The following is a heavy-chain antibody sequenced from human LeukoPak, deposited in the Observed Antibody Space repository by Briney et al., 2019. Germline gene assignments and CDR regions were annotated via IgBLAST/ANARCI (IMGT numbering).Heavy chain of an antibody. CDR1: EFTFSSFD. Sequence: PGGSLGLSGVAFEFTFSSFDMNWFGKAPGKGLEWVSYVSRTGTTVYYADSVKGRFTVSRDNAKNSLFLQMNSLRAEDTAVYYCARSFDCWGQGTLVTVSS. V-gene: IGHV3-48*03. CDR2: VSRTGTTV. J-gene: IGHJ4*02. CDR3: ARSFDC.